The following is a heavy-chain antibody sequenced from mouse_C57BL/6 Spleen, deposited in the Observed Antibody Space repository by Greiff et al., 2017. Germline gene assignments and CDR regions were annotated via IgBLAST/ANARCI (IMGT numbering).Heavy chain of an antibody. J-gene: IGHJ2*01. CDR2: ISSGSSTI. CDR3: ARDSYYYGSSFYYFDY. CDR1: GFTFSDYG. D-gene: IGHD1-1*01. Sequence: DVKLVESGGGLVKPGGSLKLSCAASGFTFSDYGMHWVRQAPEKGLEWVAYISSGSSTIYYADTVKGRFTISRDNAKNTLFLQMTSLRSEDTAMYYCARDSYYYGSSFYYFDYWGQGTTLTVSS. V-gene: IGHV5-17*01.